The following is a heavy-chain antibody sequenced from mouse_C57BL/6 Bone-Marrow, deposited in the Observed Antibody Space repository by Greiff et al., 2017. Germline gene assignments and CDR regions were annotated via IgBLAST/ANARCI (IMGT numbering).Heavy chain of an antibody. V-gene: IGHV1-69*01. Sequence: VQLQQPGAELVMPGASVKLSCKASGYTFTSYWMHWVKQRPGQGLEWIGEIDPSDSYTNYNQKFKGKSTLTVDKSSSTAYMQLSSLTSEVSAVYYCARRDYGSLDWYFDVWGTGTTVTVSS. CDR1: GYTFTSYW. CDR3: ARRDYGSLDWYFDV. CDR2: IDPSDSYT. J-gene: IGHJ1*03. D-gene: IGHD1-1*01.